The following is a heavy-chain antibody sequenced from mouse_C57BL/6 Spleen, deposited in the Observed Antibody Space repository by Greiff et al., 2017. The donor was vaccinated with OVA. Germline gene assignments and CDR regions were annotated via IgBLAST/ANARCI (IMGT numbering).Heavy chain of an antibody. V-gene: IGHV1-55*01. CDR1: GYTFTSYW. J-gene: IGHJ4*01. Sequence: VQLQQPGAELVKPGASVKMSCTASGYTFTSYWITWVKQRPGHGLEWIGAIYPGSGSINYAEKFKSKATLTGATSSSTALMQLSSLTSEDSAVYVWARHSSGFSMDYWGQGTSVTVSS. D-gene: IGHD3-2*02. CDR2: IYPGSGSI. CDR3: ARHSSGFSMDY.